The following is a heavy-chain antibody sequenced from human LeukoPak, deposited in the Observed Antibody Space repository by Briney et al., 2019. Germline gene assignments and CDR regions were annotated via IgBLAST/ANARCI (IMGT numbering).Heavy chain of an antibody. J-gene: IGHJ5*02. V-gene: IGHV3-21*01. Sequence: GGSLRLSCAAYGFTFSSYSMNWVRQAPGKGLEWVSSISSSSSYIYYADSVKGRFTISRDNAKNSLYLQMNSLRAEDTAVYYCARDRSPGGRFGELSFSWGQGTLVTVSS. CDR3: ARDRSPGGRFGELSFS. D-gene: IGHD3-10*01. CDR2: ISSSSSYI. CDR1: GFTFSSYS.